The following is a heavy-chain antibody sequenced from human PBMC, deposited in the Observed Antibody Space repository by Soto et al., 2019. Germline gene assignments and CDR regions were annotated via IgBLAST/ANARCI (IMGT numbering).Heavy chain of an antibody. CDR1: GFTFSSYA. V-gene: IGHV3-23*01. D-gene: IGHD6-19*01. CDR3: AKDRRAVAVADLF. J-gene: IGHJ4*02. Sequence: EVQLLESGGGLVQPGGSLRLSCAASGFTFSSYAMSWVRQAPGKGLEWVSGISGSGGDTYYADSVKGRFTISRDNYKNTLYFQMNSLRVEDTAVYYCAKDRRAVAVADLFWGQGTLVTVSS. CDR2: ISGSGGDT.